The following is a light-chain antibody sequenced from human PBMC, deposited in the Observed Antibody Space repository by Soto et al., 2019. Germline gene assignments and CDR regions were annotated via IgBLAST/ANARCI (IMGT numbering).Light chain of an antibody. CDR2: KAS. CDR1: QSFTRW. J-gene: IGKJ2*03. V-gene: IGKV1-5*03. CDR3: QQYNSYSLS. Sequence: DIQMTQSPSTLAESGGDRVTITCRASQSFTRWLAWYQQKPGKAPKLLIYKASNLEVGVPSRVSGTGAGTEFNFTITDLQTYDFATYYCQQYNSYSLSVGQGTKR.